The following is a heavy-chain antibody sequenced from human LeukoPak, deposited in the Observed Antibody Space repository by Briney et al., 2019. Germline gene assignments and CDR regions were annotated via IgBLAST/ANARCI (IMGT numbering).Heavy chain of an antibody. Sequence: PSETLSLTCTVSGGSISSSSYYWGWIRQPPGKGLEWIGSIYYSGSTYYNPSLKSRVTISVDTSKNQFSLKLSSVTAADTAVYYCARSPQNLYSSSPTFDYWGQGTLVTVSS. D-gene: IGHD6-6*01. V-gene: IGHV4-39*01. CDR2: IYYSGST. CDR3: ARSPQNLYSSSPTFDY. CDR1: GGSISSSSYY. J-gene: IGHJ4*02.